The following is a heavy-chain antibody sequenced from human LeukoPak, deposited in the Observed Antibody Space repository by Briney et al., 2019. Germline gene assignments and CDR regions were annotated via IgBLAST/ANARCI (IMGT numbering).Heavy chain of an antibody. CDR1: GGFFSGYY. V-gene: IGHV4-34*01. Sequence: PSETLSLTCAVYGGFFSGYYWSWIRQPPGKGLEWIGKINQSGSTNYNPSLKSRVTISVDTSKHQFSLKLSSVTAADTAVYYCARGPRYSYGFFKYYYMDVWGKGTTVTVSS. D-gene: IGHD5-18*01. CDR3: ARGPRYSYGFFKYYYMDV. J-gene: IGHJ6*03. CDR2: INQSGST.